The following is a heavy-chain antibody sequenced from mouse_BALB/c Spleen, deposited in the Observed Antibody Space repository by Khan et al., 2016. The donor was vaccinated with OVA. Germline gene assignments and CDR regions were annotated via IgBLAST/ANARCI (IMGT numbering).Heavy chain of an antibody. Sequence: EVELVESGGGLVKPGGPLKLSCAASGFTFSGYAMSWVRQTPEKRLEWVATISSGGDYTYYPDSVQGRFTISRDNAKNTLYLQMSSLRSEDTAIYYCARHDYGAFAYWGQGTLVTVSA. CDR2: ISSGGDYT. J-gene: IGHJ3*01. V-gene: IGHV5-9-3*01. CDR3: ARHDYGAFAY. CDR1: GFTFSGYA. D-gene: IGHD1-1*01.